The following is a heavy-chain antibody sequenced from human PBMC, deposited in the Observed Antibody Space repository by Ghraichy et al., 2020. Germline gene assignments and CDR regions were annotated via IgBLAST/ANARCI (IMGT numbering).Heavy chain of an antibody. J-gene: IGHJ6*02. D-gene: IGHD4-17*01. V-gene: IGHV4-59*01. Sequence: SETLSLTCTVSGGSISSYYWSWIRQPPGKGLEWIGYIYYSGSTNYNPSLKSRVTISVDTSKNQFSLKLSSVTAADTAVYYCAREGGRHNPPMATVTKDYYYGMDVWGQGTTVTVSS. CDR2: IYYSGST. CDR1: GGSISSYY. CDR3: AREGGRHNPPMATVTKDYYYGMDV.